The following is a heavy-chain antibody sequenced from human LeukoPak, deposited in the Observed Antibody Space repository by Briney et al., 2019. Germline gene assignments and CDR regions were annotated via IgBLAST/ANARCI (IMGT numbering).Heavy chain of an antibody. D-gene: IGHD4-17*01. V-gene: IGHV3-23*01. Sequence: GGSLRLSCAASGFTFSSYGMMWVRQAPGKGLEWVSALSDTGGRTDYAKSVKGRFTISRDNFKNTMFLQMNSLRAEDTAVYYCANPTVTLDFDYWGQGTLVTVSS. J-gene: IGHJ4*02. CDR2: LSDTGGRT. CDR1: GFTFSSYG. CDR3: ANPTVTLDFDY.